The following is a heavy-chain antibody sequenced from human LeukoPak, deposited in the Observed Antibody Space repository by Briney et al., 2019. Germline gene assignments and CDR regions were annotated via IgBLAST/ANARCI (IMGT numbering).Heavy chain of an antibody. Sequence: ASVKVSCKVSGYTLTELSMHWVRQAPGKGLEWMGSFDPEDGETIYAQNFQGRVTMTEDKSTDTAYMELSSLRSEDTAVYYCATTRRYCSSSTCSRFDPWGQGTLVTVSS. J-gene: IGHJ5*02. D-gene: IGHD2-2*01. CDR2: FDPEDGET. CDR1: GYTLTELS. CDR3: ATTRRYCSSSTCSRFDP. V-gene: IGHV1-24*01.